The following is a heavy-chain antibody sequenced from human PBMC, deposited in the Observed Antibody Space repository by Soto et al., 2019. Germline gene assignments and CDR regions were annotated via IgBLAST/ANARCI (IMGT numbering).Heavy chain of an antibody. CDR1: GFSFSNFD. CDR3: AKDSGLAAQFVN. D-gene: IGHD6-6*01. J-gene: IGHJ4*02. Sequence: QVQLVESGGGVVQPGKSLRLSCAASGFSFSNFDMHWVRQAPGKGLEWVAVISGNGGKRYYIDSMKGRISISRDNSNNTLPLQIASLTNHDTAIYSCAKDSGLAAQFVNWGQGAVVTVSS. CDR2: ISGNGGKR. V-gene: IGHV3-30*18.